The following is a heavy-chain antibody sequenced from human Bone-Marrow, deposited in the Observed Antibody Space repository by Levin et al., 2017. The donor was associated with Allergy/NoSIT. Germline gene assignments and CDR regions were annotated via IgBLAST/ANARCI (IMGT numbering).Heavy chain of an antibody. CDR3: AHVVPVEYRSGLRRKNYYGMDV. J-gene: IGHJ6*02. D-gene: IGHD5-18*01. Sequence: SGPTLVKPTQTLTLTCTFSGFSLNTGGVGVGWIRQPPQKALEWLAIIYWDDDKRYSPALKTRVTIIKDSSKNQVVLLMTNMDPVDTGTYYCAHVVPVEYRSGLRRKNYYGMDVWGQGTTVTVSS. CDR1: GFSLNTGGVG. V-gene: IGHV2-5*02. CDR2: IYWDDDK.